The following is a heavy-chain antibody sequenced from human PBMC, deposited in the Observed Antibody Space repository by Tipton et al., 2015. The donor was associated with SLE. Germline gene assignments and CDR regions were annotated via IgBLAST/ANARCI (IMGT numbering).Heavy chain of an antibody. J-gene: IGHJ4*02. V-gene: IGHV1-69*13. D-gene: IGHD3-16*01. CDR1: GGTFSSSA. Sequence: QLVQSGAEVKKPGASVKASCKASGGTFSSSAISWVRQAPGQGLEWMGGIIPMFGATTYAQKFQGRVTLTAEESTSTAFMELTSLTSEDTAVYFCASAVASGGSHIYYYDSWGQETLVTVSS. CDR3: ASAVASGGSHIYYYDS. CDR2: IIPMFGAT.